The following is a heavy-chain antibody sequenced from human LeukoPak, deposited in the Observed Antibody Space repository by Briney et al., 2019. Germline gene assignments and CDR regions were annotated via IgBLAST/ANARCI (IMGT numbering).Heavy chain of an antibody. CDR3: AKDSPPWGL. D-gene: IGHD7-27*01. CDR1: GFTFSSYA. CDR2: ISGSGGST. V-gene: IGHV3-23*01. J-gene: IGHJ4*02. Sequence: GGSLRLSCAASGFTFSSYAMSWVREAPGKGVEWVSAISGSGGSTYYADSVKGRFTISRDHSKNTVYLQKNSLRAEVTAVYYCAKDSPPWGLWGQGTLVTVSS.